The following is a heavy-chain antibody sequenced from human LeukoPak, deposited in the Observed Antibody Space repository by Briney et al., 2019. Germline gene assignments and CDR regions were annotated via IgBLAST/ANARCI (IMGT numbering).Heavy chain of an antibody. Sequence: SETLSLTCAVSGYSISNGYYWGWIRQPPGRGLEWIGSLYHSDSAYYNTSLRSRVSMSVDTYKNQFSLTLSFGTAADTAVYYCARQHDSYYYYYIDVWGSGTTVTVSS. CDR2: LYHSDSA. J-gene: IGHJ6*03. V-gene: IGHV4-38-2*01. CDR3: ARQHDSYYYYYIDV. CDR1: GYSISNGYY.